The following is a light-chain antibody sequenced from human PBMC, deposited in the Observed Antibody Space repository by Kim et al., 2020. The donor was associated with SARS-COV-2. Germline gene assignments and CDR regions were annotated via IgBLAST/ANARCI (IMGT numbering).Light chain of an antibody. CDR1: QSVLYSSNNKNY. J-gene: IGKJ2*01. Sequence: RATINCKYSQSVLYSSNNKNYLAWYQQKPGQPPKLLIYWASTRESGVPDRFSGSGSGTDFTLTISSLQAEDVAVYYCQQYYGTLYTFGQGTKLEI. V-gene: IGKV4-1*01. CDR2: WAS. CDR3: QQYYGTLYT.